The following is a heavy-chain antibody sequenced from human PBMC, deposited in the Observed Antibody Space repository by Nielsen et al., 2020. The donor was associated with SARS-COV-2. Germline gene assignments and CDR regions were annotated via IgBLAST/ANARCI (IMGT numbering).Heavy chain of an antibody. D-gene: IGHD1-1*01. CDR3: ARDSSNPYNWNDVDY. CDR2: ISAYNGNT. CDR1: GYTFTSYG. Sequence: ASVKVSCKASGYTFTSYGINWVRQAPGQGLEWMGWISAYNGNTNYAQKLQGRVTMTTDTSTSTAYMELRSLRSDDTAVYYCARDSSNPYNWNDVDYWGQGTLVTVSS. J-gene: IGHJ4*02. V-gene: IGHV1-18*04.